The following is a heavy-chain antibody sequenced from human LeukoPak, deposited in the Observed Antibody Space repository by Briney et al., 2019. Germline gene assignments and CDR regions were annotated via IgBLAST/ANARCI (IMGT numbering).Heavy chain of an antibody. Sequence: GGSLRLSRAASGFTFSRYTMNWVRQAPGKGLEWVSAISGSGGSTYYADSVKGRFTISRDNSKDTLYLQMNSLRAEDTAVYYCAAPETWGDYFDYWGQGTLVTVSS. J-gene: IGHJ4*02. D-gene: IGHD3-16*01. V-gene: IGHV3-23*01. CDR1: GFTFSRYT. CDR2: ISGSGGST. CDR3: AAPETWGDYFDY.